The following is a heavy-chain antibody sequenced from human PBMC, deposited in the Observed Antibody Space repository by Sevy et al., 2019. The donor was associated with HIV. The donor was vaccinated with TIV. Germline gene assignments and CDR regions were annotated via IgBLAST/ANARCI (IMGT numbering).Heavy chain of an antibody. CDR2: ISAYNGNT. CDR1: GYTFTSYG. Sequence: ASVKVSCKASGYTFTSYGINWVRQAPGQGLEWMGWISAYNGNTNYAQKLQGRVTMTTDTSTSTAYMELRSLRSDDTAVYYGARYVLVDTAMAEPRYYGMDVWGQGTTVTVSS. CDR3: ARYVLVDTAMAEPRYYGMDV. J-gene: IGHJ6*02. V-gene: IGHV1-18*01. D-gene: IGHD5-18*01.